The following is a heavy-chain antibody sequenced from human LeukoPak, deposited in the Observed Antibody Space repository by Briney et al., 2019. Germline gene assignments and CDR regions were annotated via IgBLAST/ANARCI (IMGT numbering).Heavy chain of an antibody. V-gene: IGHV3-30*02. CDR1: GFIFSHYG. CDR3: AKSPSGDRGYYFDY. CDR2: IRYGGSNK. J-gene: IGHJ4*02. D-gene: IGHD3-10*01. Sequence: GRSLRLSCAASGFIFSHYGMHWVRQAPGKGLEWVAVIRYGGSNKYYADSVKGRFTISRDNSKNTLYLQMNSLRAEDTAVYYCAKSPSGDRGYYFDYWGQGTLVTVSS.